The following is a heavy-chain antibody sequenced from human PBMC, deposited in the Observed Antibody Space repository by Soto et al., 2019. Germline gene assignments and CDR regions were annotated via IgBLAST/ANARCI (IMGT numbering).Heavy chain of an antibody. CDR3: AIGSTHRAADAFDF. D-gene: IGHD3-10*01. CDR1: GGSFSSGAIY. V-gene: IGHV4-30-4*01. J-gene: IGHJ3*01. CDR2: IYNSGST. Sequence: SETLSLTCNVSGGSFSSGAIYWSWKRQHPGKGLEWIGNIYNSGSTDYNPSMKRRLTISVDTYKNQFSQKLGCVTDADTANYYCAIGSTHRAADAFDFWGQGTMVTVSS.